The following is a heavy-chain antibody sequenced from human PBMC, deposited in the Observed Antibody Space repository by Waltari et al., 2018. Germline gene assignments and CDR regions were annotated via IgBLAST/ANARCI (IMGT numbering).Heavy chain of an antibody. D-gene: IGHD1-7*01. J-gene: IGHJ4*02. CDR2: IKRKPNSETK. V-gene: IGHV3-15*01. CDR1: GFPFSNAW. Sequence: EVQLVESGGGLVKPGGSLRLSCAASGFPFSNAWMNWGRQAPGKGTTEYERIKRKPNSETKDSAEPVKDRFTVSRDNSKNTRDLQRNSLKTEDTAVYYCTTETELPRGDYFDDWGQGTLVTVSS. CDR3: TTETELPRGDYFDD.